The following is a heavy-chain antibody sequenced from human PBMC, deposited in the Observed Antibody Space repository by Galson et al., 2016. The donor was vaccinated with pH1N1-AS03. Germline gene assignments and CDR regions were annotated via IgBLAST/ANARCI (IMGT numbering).Heavy chain of an antibody. D-gene: IGHD3-10*01. CDR3: ALPNGWGNAFEI. V-gene: IGHV2-5*02. CDR2: IYWDDAK. Sequence: PALVKPTQTLTLTCSVSGVSVPSSGLAVGWFRLPPGKALEWLALIYWDDAKRFSPSLRNRLTITKDTSRNQAVLTVTNVDPLDTATFFCALPNGWGNAFEIWGPGTMVTVAS. J-gene: IGHJ3*02. CDR1: GVSVPSSGLA.